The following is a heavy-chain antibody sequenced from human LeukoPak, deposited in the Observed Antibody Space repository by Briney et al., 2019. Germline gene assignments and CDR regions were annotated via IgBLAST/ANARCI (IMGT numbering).Heavy chain of an antibody. CDR3: ARDSSPKMVRGVIGPDY. J-gene: IGHJ4*02. D-gene: IGHD3-10*01. CDR2: ISAYNGNT. V-gene: IGHV1-18*01. CDR1: GYTFTSYG. Sequence: GASVKVSCKASGYTFTSYGISWVRQAPGQGLEWMGWISAYNGNTNYAQKLQGRVTMTTDTSTSTAYMELRSRRSDDTAVYYCARDSSPKMVRGVIGPDYWGQGTLVTVSS.